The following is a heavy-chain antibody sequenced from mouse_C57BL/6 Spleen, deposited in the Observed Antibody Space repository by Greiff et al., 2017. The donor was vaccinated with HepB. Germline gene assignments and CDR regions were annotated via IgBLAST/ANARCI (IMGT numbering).Heavy chain of an antibody. CDR2: IDPSDSET. CDR1: GYTFTSYW. V-gene: IGHV1-52*01. CDR3: ARGYYGSPYYFDY. Sequence: QVQLKQPGAELVRPGSSVKLSCKASGYTFTSYWMHWVKQRPIQGLEWIGNIDPSDSETHYNQKFKDKATLTVDKSSSTAYMQLSSLTSEDSAVYYWARGYYGSPYYFDYWGQGTTLTVSS. J-gene: IGHJ2*01. D-gene: IGHD1-1*01.